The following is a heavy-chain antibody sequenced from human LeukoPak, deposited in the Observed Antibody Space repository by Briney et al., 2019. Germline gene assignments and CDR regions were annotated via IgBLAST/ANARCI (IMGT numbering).Heavy chain of an antibody. CDR1: GFSVSSNY. V-gene: IGHV3-66*01. Sequence: GGSLRLSCAASGFSVSSNYMSWVRQAPGKGLQWVSVIYSSGSTYYADSVKGKFTISRDNSKNTLYLQMNSLRAEDTAVYYCATTGGSGYDYWYYFDYWGQGTLVTVSS. J-gene: IGHJ4*02. CDR2: IYSSGST. CDR3: ATTGGSGYDYWYYFDY. D-gene: IGHD5-12*01.